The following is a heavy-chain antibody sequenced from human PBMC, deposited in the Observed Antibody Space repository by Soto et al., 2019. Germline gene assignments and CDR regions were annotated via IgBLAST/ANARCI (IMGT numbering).Heavy chain of an antibody. CDR3: ATDIVLVPAASGYYYYGMDV. Sequence: GGSLILSCAASGFTFSSYSMNWVRQAPGKGLEWVSYISSSSSTIYYADSVKGRFTISRDNAKNSLYLQMNSLRDEDTAVYYCATDIVLVPAASGYYYYGMDVWGQGTTVTVSS. J-gene: IGHJ6*02. CDR2: ISSSSSTI. D-gene: IGHD2-2*01. CDR1: GFTFSSYS. V-gene: IGHV3-48*02.